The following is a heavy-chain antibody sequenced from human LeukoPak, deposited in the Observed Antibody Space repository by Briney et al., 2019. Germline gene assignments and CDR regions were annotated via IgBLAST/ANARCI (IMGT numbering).Heavy chain of an antibody. D-gene: IGHD6-6*01. CDR2: ISSSSSYI. J-gene: IGHJ4*02. CDR1: GFTFSSYS. V-gene: IGHV3-21*06. CDR3: ATYNWGAAHDY. Sequence: SGGSLRLSCAASGFTFSSYSMNWVRQAPGKGLEWVSSISSSSSYIYYADSVKGRFTISRDNAKNTLYLQMSRLRVGDTAIYYCATYNWGAAHDYWGQGTLVTVSS.